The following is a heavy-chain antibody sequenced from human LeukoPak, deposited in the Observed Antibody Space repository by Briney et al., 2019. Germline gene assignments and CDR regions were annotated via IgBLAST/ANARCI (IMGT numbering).Heavy chain of an antibody. CDR1: GGSTSDSNYC. V-gene: IGHV4-39*01. J-gene: IGHJ6*02. D-gene: IGHD3-16*02. CDR3: ARHYVDIRTVGASYYYYGLDV. Sequence: SETLSLTCTVSGGSTSDSNYCWGWIRQPPGKGLEWIGSISYSGSTYYDPSLKSRVTISVDTSKNQFSLKVTSVTAADTAVFYCARHYVDIRTVGASYYYYGLDVWGQGTTVTVSS. CDR2: ISYSGST.